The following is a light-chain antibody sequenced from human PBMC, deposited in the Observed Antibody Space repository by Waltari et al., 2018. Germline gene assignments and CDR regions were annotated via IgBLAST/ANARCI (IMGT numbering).Light chain of an antibody. CDR1: TSNIGRTP. J-gene: IGLJ3*02. V-gene: IGLV1-47*02. Sequence: QSVLTQPPPASGTPGQGVTISCSGSTSNIGRTPVDWYQHLPGTAPKLLSYSNDQRPSGVPDRFSGSKSGTSASLVISGLRSEDEADYYCAAWDDSLSGLFGGGTKLTVL. CDR2: SND. CDR3: AAWDDSLSGL.